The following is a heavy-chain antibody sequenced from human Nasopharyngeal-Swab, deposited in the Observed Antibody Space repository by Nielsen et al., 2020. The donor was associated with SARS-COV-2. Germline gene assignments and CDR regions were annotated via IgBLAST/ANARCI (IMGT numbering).Heavy chain of an antibody. J-gene: IGHJ6*03. CDR3: ASSTAAGTDYYYYYMDV. Sequence: WVRQAPGQRLEWMGWINAGNGNTKYSQKFQGRVTITRDTSASTAYMELSSLRSEDTAAYYCASSTAAGTDYYYYYMDVWGKGTTVTVSS. V-gene: IGHV1-3*01. CDR2: INAGNGNT. D-gene: IGHD6-13*01.